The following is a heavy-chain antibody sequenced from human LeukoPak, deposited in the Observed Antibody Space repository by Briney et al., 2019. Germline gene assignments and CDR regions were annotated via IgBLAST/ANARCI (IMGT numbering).Heavy chain of an antibody. CDR1: VFTFSSYC. V-gene: IGHV3-30*18. CDR2: ISYDGSNK. CDR3: AKASDHWDGSGSYDY. Sequence: PGGSLRLSCAASVFTFSSYCMHWVRQAPGKGLEWVAVISYDGSNKYYADSVKGRFTISRDNSKNTLYLQMNSLRAEDTAVYYCAKASDHWDGSGSYDYWGQGTLVTVSS. J-gene: IGHJ4*02. D-gene: IGHD3-10*01.